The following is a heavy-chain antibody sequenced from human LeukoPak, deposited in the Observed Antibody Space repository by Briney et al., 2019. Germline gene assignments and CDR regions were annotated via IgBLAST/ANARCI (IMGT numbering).Heavy chain of an antibody. Sequence: SETLSLTCTVSGGSISSYYWSWIRQPAGKGLERIGRIYTSGSTNYNPSLKSRVTMSVDTSKNQFSLKLSSVTAADTAVYYCARQYCYDSSGCFDYWGQGTLVTVSS. D-gene: IGHD3-22*01. CDR1: GGSISSYY. J-gene: IGHJ4*02. V-gene: IGHV4-4*07. CDR3: ARQYCYDSSGCFDY. CDR2: IYTSGST.